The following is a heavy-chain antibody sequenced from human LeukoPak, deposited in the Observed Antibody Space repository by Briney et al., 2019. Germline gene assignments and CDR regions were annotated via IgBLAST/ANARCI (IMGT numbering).Heavy chain of an antibody. CDR2: ISGHNGNT. CDR1: GYTFTSYG. J-gene: IGHJ6*03. V-gene: IGHV1-18*01. D-gene: IGHD3-22*01. Sequence: ASVKVSCKASGYTFTSYGISWVRQAPGQGLEWMGWISGHNGNTNYAQKHQGRVTMTTDTATNTAYMELRSLTFDDTGVYYCARLGDSSGYYWYYYYYMDVWGKGTTVTVSS. CDR3: ARLGDSSGYYWYYYYYMDV.